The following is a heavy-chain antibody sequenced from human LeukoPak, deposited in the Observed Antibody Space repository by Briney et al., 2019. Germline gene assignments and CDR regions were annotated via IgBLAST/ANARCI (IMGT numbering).Heavy chain of an antibody. CDR2: IYHSGST. V-gene: IGHV4-30-2*01. Sequence: PSETLSLTCAVSGGSISGGGYSWSWIRQPPGKGLEWIGYIYHSGSTYYNPSLKSRVTISVDTSKNQFSLKLSSVTAADTAVYYCARVCLQEITVYGEFDYWGQGTLVTVSS. CDR1: GGSISGGGYS. D-gene: IGHD3-10*01. CDR3: ARVCLQEITVYGEFDY. J-gene: IGHJ4*02.